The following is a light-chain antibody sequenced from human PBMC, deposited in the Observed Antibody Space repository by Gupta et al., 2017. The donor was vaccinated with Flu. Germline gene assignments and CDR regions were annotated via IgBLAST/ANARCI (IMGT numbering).Light chain of an antibody. CDR3: YYYGTSRSGFWV. CDR2: EMS. V-gene: IGLV1-40*01. J-gene: IGLJ3*02. CDR1: SSKVGVGYD. Sequence: TITCTGRSSKVGVGYDRNWYQQRPGAAPKLLSEEMSNRRAGVTERFSASKSCTADSLAIPTLQAGEEADEDYYYYGTSRSGFWVFGGGTKLTVL.